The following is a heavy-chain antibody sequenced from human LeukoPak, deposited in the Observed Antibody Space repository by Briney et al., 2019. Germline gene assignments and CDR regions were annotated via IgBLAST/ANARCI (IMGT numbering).Heavy chain of an antibody. V-gene: IGHV3-23*01. J-gene: IGHJ4*02. CDR3: ATDDYRGLGY. Sequence: GGSLRLSCATSGFTFSSYAMSWVRQVPGKGLEWVSDIIGSGGITYYADSVKGHFTISRDNPKNTLYLQLNSLRAEDTAVYYCATDDYRGLGYWGQGTLVTVSS. CDR2: IIGSGGIT. D-gene: IGHD3-16*01. CDR1: GFTFSSYA.